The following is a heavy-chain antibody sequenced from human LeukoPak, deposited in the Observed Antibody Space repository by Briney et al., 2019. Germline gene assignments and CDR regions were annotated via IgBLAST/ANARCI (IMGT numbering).Heavy chain of an antibody. V-gene: IGHV3-23*01. Sequence: GGSLRLSCAASGFTFSSYATSWVRQAPGKGLEWVSAISGSGGSTYYAGSMKGRFTISRDNSKNTLYLQMNSLRAEDTAVYYCAKDRGSYLSWFDPWGQGTLVTVSS. J-gene: IGHJ5*02. D-gene: IGHD1-26*01. CDR2: ISGSGGST. CDR3: AKDRGSYLSWFDP. CDR1: GFTFSSYA.